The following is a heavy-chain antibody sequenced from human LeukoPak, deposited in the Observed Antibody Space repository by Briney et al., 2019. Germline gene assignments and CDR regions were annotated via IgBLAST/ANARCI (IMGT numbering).Heavy chain of an antibody. D-gene: IGHD6-13*01. Sequence: PGGSLRLSCAASGFTFSSYAMSWVRQAPGKGPEWVSAISGSGGSTYYADSVKGRFTISRDNSKNTLYLQMNSLRAEDTAVYYCAKDQARRIAAAGTGAFDIWGQGTMVTVSS. V-gene: IGHV3-23*01. CDR3: AKDQARRIAAAGTGAFDI. CDR2: ISGSGGST. J-gene: IGHJ3*02. CDR1: GFTFSSYA.